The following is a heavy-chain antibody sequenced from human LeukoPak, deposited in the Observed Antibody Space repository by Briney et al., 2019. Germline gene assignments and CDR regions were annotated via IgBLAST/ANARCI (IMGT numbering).Heavy chain of an antibody. CDR2: INGSGGTS. CDR3: AELGITMIGGV. D-gene: IGHD3-10*02. J-gene: IGHJ6*04. Sequence: PGGSLRLSCLPSGFTFSNYAMTWVRQAPGKGLEWVSSINGSGGTSYYADSVKGRFTISRDSAKNMLFLQMNRLRAEDTAVYYCAELGITMIGGVWGKGTTVTISS. V-gene: IGHV3-23*01. CDR1: GFTFSNYA.